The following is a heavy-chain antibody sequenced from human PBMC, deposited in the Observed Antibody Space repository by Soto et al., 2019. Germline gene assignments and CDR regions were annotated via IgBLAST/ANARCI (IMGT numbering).Heavy chain of an antibody. V-gene: IGHV6-1*01. J-gene: IGHJ6*02. D-gene: IGHD6-6*01. CDR2: TYYRSKWNY. CDR3: VRQPLANLALYGMDV. CDR1: GDSVSANNAA. Sequence: SQTLSLTCAISGDSVSANNAAWNWIRQSPSRGLEWQGRTYYRSKWNYDYAESVKSRLTITPDTSNNQFSLQLNSVIPEDAAVYYCVRQPLANLALYGMDVWGQGTTVTVSS.